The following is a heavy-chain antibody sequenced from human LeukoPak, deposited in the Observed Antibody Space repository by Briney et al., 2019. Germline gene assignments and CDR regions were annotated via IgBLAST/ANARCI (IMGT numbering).Heavy chain of an antibody. CDR1: GYTFTGYY. CDR3: ARSYYYGSGSYGY. D-gene: IGHD3-10*01. Sequence: ASVKVSCKASGYTFTGYYMHWVRQAPGQGLEWMGWINPNSGGTNYAQKFQGRVTMTRDTSISTAYMELSRLRSDDTAVYYCARSYYYGSGSYGYWGQGTLVTVSS. J-gene: IGHJ4*02. CDR2: INPNSGGT. V-gene: IGHV1-2*02.